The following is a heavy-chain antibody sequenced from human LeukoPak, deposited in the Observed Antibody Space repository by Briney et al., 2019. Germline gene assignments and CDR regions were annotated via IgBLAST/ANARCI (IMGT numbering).Heavy chain of an antibody. CDR2: ISSNGGST. D-gene: IGHD3-10*01. J-gene: IGHJ4*02. CDR3: ARELEYYYGSGSYYIGGFDY. Sequence: GGSLRLSCAASGFTFSGYAMHWVRQAPGKGLEYVSAISSNGGSTYYANSVKGRFTISRDNSKNTLYLQMGSLRAEDMAVYYCARELEYYYGSGSYYIGGFDYWGQGTLVTVSS. V-gene: IGHV3-64*01. CDR1: GFTFSGYA.